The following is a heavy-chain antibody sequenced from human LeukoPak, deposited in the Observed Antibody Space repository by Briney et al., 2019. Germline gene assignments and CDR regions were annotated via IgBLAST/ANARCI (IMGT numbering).Heavy chain of an antibody. V-gene: IGHV4-4*07. CDR2: IYTSGST. Sequence: SETLSLTCTVSGGSISSYYWSWIRQPAGKGLEWIGRIYTSGSTNYNPSLKSRVTMSVDTSKNQFSLKLSSVTAEDTAVYYCAREMSHYDFWSGYYIFDYWGQGTLVTVSS. CDR1: GGSISSYY. J-gene: IGHJ4*02. D-gene: IGHD3-3*01. CDR3: AREMSHYDFWSGYYIFDY.